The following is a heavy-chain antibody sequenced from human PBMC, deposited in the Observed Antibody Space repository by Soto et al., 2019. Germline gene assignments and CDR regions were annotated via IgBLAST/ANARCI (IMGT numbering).Heavy chain of an antibody. CDR3: ARVERGTATTVVDAFDI. CDR1: GGFVSSGSYY. D-gene: IGHD1-1*01. V-gene: IGHV4-34*01. Sequence: QVQLQQWGAGLLKPSETLSLTCAVYGGFVSSGSYYWSWIRQPPGKGLEWIGEMSHSGGTHFNPSRKSRATISVDTSENQFSLKMSSVTAADTALYYCARVERGTATTVVDAFDIWGPGTMVTVSS. J-gene: IGHJ3*02. CDR2: MSHSGGT.